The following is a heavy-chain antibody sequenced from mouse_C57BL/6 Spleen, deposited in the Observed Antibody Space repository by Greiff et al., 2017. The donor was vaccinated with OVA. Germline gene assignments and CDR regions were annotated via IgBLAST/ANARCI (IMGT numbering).Heavy chain of an antibody. Sequence: VQLQQSGAELVKPGASVKLSCKASGYTFTSYWMHWVKQRPGQGLEWIGMIHPNSGSTNYNEKFKSKATLTVDKSSSTAYMQLSSLTSEDSAVYYCARSVGSPYYFDYWGQGTTLTVSS. D-gene: IGHD1-1*02. CDR3: ARSVGSPYYFDY. CDR1: GYTFTSYW. V-gene: IGHV1-64*01. J-gene: IGHJ2*01. CDR2: IHPNSGST.